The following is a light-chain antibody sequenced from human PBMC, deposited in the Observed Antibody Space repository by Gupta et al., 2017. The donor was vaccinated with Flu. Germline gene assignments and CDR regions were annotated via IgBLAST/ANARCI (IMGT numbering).Light chain of an antibody. Sequence: LSLSTGERGTLACRARQRGSPRYFAWYKKQPGQRPRRRIYGTSTMAMGSTDRFSGSGAGTDLTLTINRREPKDFAMYYCQQEGSESGTGTFGQGTKVEIK. CDR1: QRGSPRY. CDR3: QQEGSESGTGT. V-gene: IGKV3-20*01. J-gene: IGKJ1*01. CDR2: GTS.